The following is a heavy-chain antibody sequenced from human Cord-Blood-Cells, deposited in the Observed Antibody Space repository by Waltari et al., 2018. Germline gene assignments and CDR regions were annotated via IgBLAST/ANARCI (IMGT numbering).Heavy chain of an antibody. Sequence: QVQLVQSGAEVKKPGASVKVSCKASGYTFTSYDINWVRQATGQGLEWMGWMNPNSGNTGYAQKFQGRVTMTRNTSISTAYMELSSLRSEDTAVYYCARGKSGYDLPPYHFDYWGQGTLVTVSS. CDR3: ARGKSGYDLPPYHFDY. V-gene: IGHV1-8*01. J-gene: IGHJ4*02. CDR2: MNPNSGNT. D-gene: IGHD5-12*01. CDR1: GYTFTSYD.